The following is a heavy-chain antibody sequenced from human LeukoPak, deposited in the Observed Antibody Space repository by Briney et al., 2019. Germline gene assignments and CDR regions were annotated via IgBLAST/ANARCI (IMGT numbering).Heavy chain of an antibody. CDR2: IYHSGST. CDR1: GYSISSGNY. CDR3: ARGEIGSIGRLGY. D-gene: IGHD3-10*01. V-gene: IGHV4-38-2*02. Sequence: SETLSLTCTVSGYSISSGNYWGWLRQPPGKGLEWIGSIYHSGSTHYNPSLKSRVTISVDTSKNQFSLNLTSVTAAATAVYYCARGEIGSIGRLGYWGQGTLVTLSS. J-gene: IGHJ4*02.